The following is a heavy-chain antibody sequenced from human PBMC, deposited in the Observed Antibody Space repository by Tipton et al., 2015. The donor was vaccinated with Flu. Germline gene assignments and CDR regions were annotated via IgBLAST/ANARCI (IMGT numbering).Heavy chain of an antibody. CDR2: IYYSGST. CDR3: ARHPTRANWFDP. V-gene: IGHV4-59*08. CDR1: GGSISSYY. Sequence: TLSLTCTVSGGSISSYYWSWIRQPPGKGLEWIGYIYYSGSTNYNPSLKSRVTISVDTSKNQFSLKLSSVTAADTAVYYCARHPTRANWFDPWGQGTLVTVSS. J-gene: IGHJ5*02.